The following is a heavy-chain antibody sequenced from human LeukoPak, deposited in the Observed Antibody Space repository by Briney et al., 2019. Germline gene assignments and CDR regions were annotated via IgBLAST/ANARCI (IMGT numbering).Heavy chain of an antibody. CDR1: SSSSYY. CDR2: IYPGDSDT. J-gene: IGHJ4*02. V-gene: IGHV5-51*01. CDR3: ARLGSQMFIDY. D-gene: IGHD1-26*01. Sequence: SSSSYYWGWIRQPPGKGLEWMGIIYPGDSDTRYSPSFQGQVTISVDKSISTAYLQWSSLKASDTAMYYCARLGSQMFIDYWGQGTLVTVSS.